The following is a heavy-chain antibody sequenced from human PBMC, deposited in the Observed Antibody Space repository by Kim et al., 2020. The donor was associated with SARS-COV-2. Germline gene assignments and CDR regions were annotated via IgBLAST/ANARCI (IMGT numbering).Heavy chain of an antibody. Sequence: GGSLRLSCAASGLTFSSHWMHWVRQAPGNGLVWVSRINSDGSSTSYADSVKGRFTISRDNAKNTLYLQMNSLRDEDTAVYYCARRAYSSGWWYYDYWGQG. V-gene: IGHV3-74*01. D-gene: IGHD6-19*01. CDR1: GLTFSSHW. J-gene: IGHJ4*02. CDR3: ARRAYSSGWWYYDY. CDR2: INSDGSST.